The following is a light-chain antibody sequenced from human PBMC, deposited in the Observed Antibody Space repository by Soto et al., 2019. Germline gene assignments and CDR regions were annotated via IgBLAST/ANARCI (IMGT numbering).Light chain of an antibody. CDR2: SNN. Sequence: QPVLTQAPSVSGTPGQRVTISCSGSSSNIGNNPVNWYQQFPGTAPKLLIYSNNQRPSGVPDRFSGSKSGTSASLASSGLQSEDEADYYCAAWDVSLSGVVFGGGTKLTVL. CDR1: SSNIGNNP. CDR3: AAWDVSLSGVV. J-gene: IGLJ3*02. V-gene: IGLV1-44*01.